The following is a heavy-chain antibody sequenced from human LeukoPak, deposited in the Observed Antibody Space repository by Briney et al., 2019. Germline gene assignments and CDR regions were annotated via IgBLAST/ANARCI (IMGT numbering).Heavy chain of an antibody. CDR3: AKGSKLVVITRDHYMAV. V-gene: IGHV3-30*02. Sequence: GGSLRLSCAASGFTFSSYGMHWVRQAPGKGLEWVVFIRHDGSNKYYADSVKGRFTISRDNSKKTLYLQMNSLRARDTAVYYCAKGSKLVVITRDHYMAVWGKGTTVTISS. D-gene: IGHD3-22*01. J-gene: IGHJ6*03. CDR1: GFTFSSYG. CDR2: IRHDGSNK.